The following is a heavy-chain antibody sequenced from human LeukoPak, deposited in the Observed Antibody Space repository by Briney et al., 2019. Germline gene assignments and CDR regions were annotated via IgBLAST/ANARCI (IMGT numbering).Heavy chain of an antibody. D-gene: IGHD6-13*01. Sequence: GGSLRLSCAVTGLTFDVYGMSWVRQAPGKGLEWVSGINWDGESTGYGDSVQGRFIISRDNAENALYLQMNGLRAEDTAVYYCARDLSASWYSLTYWGRGTPVTVSS. V-gene: IGHV3-20*04. CDR3: ARDLSASWYSLTY. CDR1: GLTFDVYG. J-gene: IGHJ4*02. CDR2: INWDGEST.